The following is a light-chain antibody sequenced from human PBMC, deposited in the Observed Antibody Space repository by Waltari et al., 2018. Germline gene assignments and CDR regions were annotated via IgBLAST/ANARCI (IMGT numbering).Light chain of an antibody. CDR2: EVH. CDR1: SSDVGTYNL. CDR3: CSYAGDSIWV. J-gene: IGLJ3*02. Sequence: QSALTQPASVSGSPRQSITISCTGSSSDVGTYNLVSSYQQYPGKAPKLMIYEVHKRPSVISNRFSGSKSCNTASLGISGLQAGDEADYYCCSYAGDSIWVFGGGTKLTVL. V-gene: IGLV2-23*02.